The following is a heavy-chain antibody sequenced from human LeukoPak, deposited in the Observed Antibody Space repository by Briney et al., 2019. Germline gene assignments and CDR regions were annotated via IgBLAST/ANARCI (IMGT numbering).Heavy chain of an antibody. J-gene: IGHJ4*02. D-gene: IGHD3-16*02. CDR2: ISGSGGST. CDR1: GFTFSSYG. Sequence: WGTLRLSCAASGFTFSSYGISWVRQVPGKGLECVSAISGSGGSTYYADSVKGRFTISRDNSKNTLYLQMNSLRAEDTAVYYCATHDYVWGSYRNFFDYWGQGTLVTVSS. CDR3: ATHDYVWGSYRNFFDY. V-gene: IGHV3-23*01.